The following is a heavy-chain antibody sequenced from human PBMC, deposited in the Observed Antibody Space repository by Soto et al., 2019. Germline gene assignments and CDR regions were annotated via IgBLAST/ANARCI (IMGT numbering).Heavy chain of an antibody. CDR3: ARDRGFYDILTGEYDY. Sequence: EVQLVESGGGLVKPGGSLRLSCAASGFTFSSYSMNWVRQAPGKGLEWVSSISSSSSYIYYADSVKGRFTISRDNAKNSLYLQMNSLRAEDTAVYYCARDRGFYDILTGEYDYWGQGTLVTVSS. CDR1: GFTFSSYS. J-gene: IGHJ4*02. V-gene: IGHV3-21*01. D-gene: IGHD3-9*01. CDR2: ISSSSSYI.